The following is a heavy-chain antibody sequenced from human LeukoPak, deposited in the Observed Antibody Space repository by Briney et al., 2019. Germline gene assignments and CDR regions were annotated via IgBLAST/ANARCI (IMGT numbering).Heavy chain of an antibody. CDR2: IAGDESQK. J-gene: IGHJ3*02. CDR1: GFTFSNNA. Sequence: GGSLRLSCAASGFTFSNNAMTWVRQAPGKGLEWVANIAGDESQKRYMDSVKGRFTISRDNAKNSLYLQLNSLRAEDTAIYYCVRDLSPVSDRNVWYDALDIWGQGTMVTVSS. D-gene: IGHD1-1*01. CDR3: VRDLSPVSDRNVWYDALDI. V-gene: IGHV3-7*01.